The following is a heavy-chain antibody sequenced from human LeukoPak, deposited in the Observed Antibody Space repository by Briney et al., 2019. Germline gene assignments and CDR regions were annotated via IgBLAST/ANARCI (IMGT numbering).Heavy chain of an antibody. CDR1: GYTFTSYY. V-gene: IGHV1-46*01. Sequence: ASVKVSCKASGYTFTSYYMHWVRQAPGQGLEWMGIINPSGGSTSHAQKFQGRVTMTRDTSTSTVYMELSSLRSEDTAVYYCARDVLRYFDWYSNWFDPWGQGTLVTVSS. CDR2: INPSGGST. CDR3: ARDVLRYFDWYSNWFDP. J-gene: IGHJ5*02. D-gene: IGHD3-9*01.